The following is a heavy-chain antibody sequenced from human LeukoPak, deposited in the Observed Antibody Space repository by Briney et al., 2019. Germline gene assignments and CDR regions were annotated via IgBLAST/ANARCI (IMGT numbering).Heavy chain of an antibody. Sequence: PGGSLRLSCAVSGLTLGDWWMTGVRQAPGKGLEWVATIGKDGSDKYYVDSVKGRFTISRDNTKNSLSLQMSSLRAEDTAVYYCTRGHYGMGVWGQGTTVTVSS. CDR3: TRGHYGMGV. V-gene: IGHV3-7*04. CDR1: GLTLGDWW. CDR2: IGKDGSDK. J-gene: IGHJ6*02.